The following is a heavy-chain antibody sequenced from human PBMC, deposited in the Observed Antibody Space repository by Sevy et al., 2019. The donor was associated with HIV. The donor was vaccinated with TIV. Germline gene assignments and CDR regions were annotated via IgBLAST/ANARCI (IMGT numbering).Heavy chain of an antibody. V-gene: IGHV4-39*01. CDR2: IYYSGST. CDR1: GGSISSSSYY. D-gene: IGHD6-19*01. CDR3: ARGGSGWYEDRYFDY. Sequence: SETLSLTCTVSGGSISSSSYYWGWIRQPPGKGLESIGSIYYSGSTYYNPSLKSRVTISVDTSKNQFSLKLSSVTAADTAVYYCARGGSGWYEDRYFDYWGQGTLVTVSS. J-gene: IGHJ4*02.